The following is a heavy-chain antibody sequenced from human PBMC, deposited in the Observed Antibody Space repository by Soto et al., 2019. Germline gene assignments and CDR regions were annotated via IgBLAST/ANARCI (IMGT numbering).Heavy chain of an antibody. J-gene: IGHJ5*02. D-gene: IGHD1-26*01. V-gene: IGHV4-59*01. CDR2: VFYTGST. Sequence: SETLSLTCTVSGGSISSYDWSWIRQSPGKGLEWIGYVFYTGSTKYNPALKRRVTISVDTSKNQFSLKLSSVSAAETGLYYCARSYSGTFYGYDTRGQGILVPVSS. CDR3: ARSYSGTFYGYDT. CDR1: GGSISSYD.